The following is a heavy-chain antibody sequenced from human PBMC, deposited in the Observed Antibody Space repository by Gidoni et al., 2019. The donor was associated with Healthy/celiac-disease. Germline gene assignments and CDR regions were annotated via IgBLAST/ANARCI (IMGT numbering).Heavy chain of an antibody. V-gene: IGHV3-9*01. D-gene: IGHD5-12*01. CDR2: ISWNSGSI. J-gene: IGHJ6*02. CDR3: AKDMAGDGYNFERPGYYYGMDV. Sequence: EVQLVESGGGLVQPGRSLRLSCAASGFTFDDYAMHWVRQAPGKGLEWVSGISWNSGSIGYADSVKGRFTISRDNAKNSLYLQMNSLRAEDTALYYCAKDMAGDGYNFERPGYYYGMDVWGQGTTVTVSS. CDR1: GFTFDDYA.